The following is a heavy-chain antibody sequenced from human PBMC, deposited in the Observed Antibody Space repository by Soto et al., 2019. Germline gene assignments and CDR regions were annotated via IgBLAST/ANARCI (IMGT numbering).Heavy chain of an antibody. J-gene: IGHJ3*02. V-gene: IGHV4-61*01. CDR1: GGSVSSGSYY. CDR3: AIVNGLGELSLNDAFDI. Sequence: SETLSLTCTVSGGSVSSGSYYWSWIRQPPGKGLEWIGYIYYSGSTNYNPSLKSRVTISVDTSKNQFSLKLSSVTAADTAVYYCAIVNGLGELSLNDAFDIWGQGTMVTVSS. CDR2: IYYSGST. D-gene: IGHD3-16*02.